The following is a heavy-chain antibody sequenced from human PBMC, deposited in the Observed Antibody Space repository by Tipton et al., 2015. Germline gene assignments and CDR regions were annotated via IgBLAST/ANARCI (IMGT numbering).Heavy chain of an antibody. D-gene: IGHD4-23*01. CDR3: ARDVYDYGGNSGPREYYGKDV. V-gene: IGHV4-61*05. CDR1: GASISSITYY. J-gene: IGHJ6*02. Sequence: TLSLTCTVSGASISSITYYWGWIRQPPGKGLEWIGYIYSSGSANYNPSLKSRVTISVDTSKNQFSLKLSSVTAAVTAVYYCARDVYDYGGNSGPREYYGKDVCGQGTTVTVSS. CDR2: IYSSGSA.